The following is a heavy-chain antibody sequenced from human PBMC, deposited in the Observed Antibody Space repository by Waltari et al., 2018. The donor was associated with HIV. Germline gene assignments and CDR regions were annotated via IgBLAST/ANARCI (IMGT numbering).Heavy chain of an antibody. V-gene: IGHV3-21*06. J-gene: IGHJ4*02. Sequence: EVQIVQSGGGLVKPGESLNLSCHFSGFMYISSSMNWVRQSPGKGLEWVSSINSRGSFIYYSDSVKGRFTVARDNANNSLYLQMNNLRDDDTAVYFCTRANGPSDYWGQGVLVTVSS. D-gene: IGHD2-8*01. CDR1: GFMYISSS. CDR2: INSRGSFI. CDR3: TRANGPSDY.